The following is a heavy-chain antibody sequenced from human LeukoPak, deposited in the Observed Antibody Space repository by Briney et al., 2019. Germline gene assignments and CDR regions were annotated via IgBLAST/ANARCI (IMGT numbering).Heavy chain of an antibody. CDR2: IRYDGSNK. Sequence: GSLRLSCAASGFTFSSYGMHWVRQAPGKGLGGVAFIRYDGSNKYYADSVKGRFTISRDNSKNTLYPQMNSLRAEDTAVYYCARDAGYGYDRFDYWGQGTQVTVSS. CDR1: GFTFSSYG. D-gene: IGHD5-18*01. CDR3: ARDAGYGYDRFDY. V-gene: IGHV3-30*02. J-gene: IGHJ4*02.